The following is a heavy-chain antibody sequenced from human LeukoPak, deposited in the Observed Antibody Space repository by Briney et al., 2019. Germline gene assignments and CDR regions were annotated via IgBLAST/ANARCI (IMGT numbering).Heavy chain of an antibody. CDR2: ISYDGSNK. J-gene: IGHJ6*02. CDR1: GFTFSSYA. V-gene: IGHV3-30-3*01. Sequence: GGSLRLSCAASGFTFSSYAMHWVRQAPGKGLEWVAVISYDGSNKYYADSVKGRSTISRDNSKNTLYLQMNSLRAEDTAVYYCARDWDVWGQGTTVTVSS. CDR3: ARDWDV.